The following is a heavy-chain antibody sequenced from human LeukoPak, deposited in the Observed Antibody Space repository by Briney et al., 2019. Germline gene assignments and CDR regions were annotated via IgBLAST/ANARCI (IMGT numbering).Heavy chain of an antibody. D-gene: IGHD3-3*01. Sequence: RASVEVSCKASGYTLTNYYIHWVRQAPGQGLEWMGISNPNGGSTSYAQQFQGRVTMTRDTSTSTVYMELTSLRSEGTALYYCARLTRSGTAFDIWGQGTMVTVSS. CDR2: SNPNGGST. CDR3: ARLTRSGTAFDI. J-gene: IGHJ3*02. V-gene: IGHV1-46*01. CDR1: GYTLTNYY.